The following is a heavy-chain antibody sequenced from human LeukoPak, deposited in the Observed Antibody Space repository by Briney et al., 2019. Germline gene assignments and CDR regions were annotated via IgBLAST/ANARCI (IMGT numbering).Heavy chain of an antibody. CDR2: IIPIFGTA. J-gene: IGHJ6*03. D-gene: IGHD1-26*01. V-gene: IGHV1-69*13. Sequence: SVEVSCKASGGTFSSYAISWVRQAPGQGLEWMGGIIPIFGTANYAQKFQGRVTITADESTSTAYMELSSLRSEDTAVYYCARAPVGADLRDYYYYMDVWGKGTTVTVSS. CDR1: GGTFSSYA. CDR3: ARAPVGADLRDYYYYMDV.